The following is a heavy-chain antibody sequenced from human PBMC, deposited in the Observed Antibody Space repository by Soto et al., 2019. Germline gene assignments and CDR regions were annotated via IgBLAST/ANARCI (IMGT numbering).Heavy chain of an antibody. Sequence: SETLSLTCAVSGGSFSGNYWTWFRQPPGKGLEWIGEISPSGTTKYIPSLKSRVTISVDMSKEQYSLKVTTVTAADTAVYYCATSMWFGTQPELWGQGTLVTVS. J-gene: IGHJ4*02. CDR2: ISPSGTT. CDR3: ATSMWFGTQPEL. CDR1: GGSFSGNY. V-gene: IGHV4-34*01. D-gene: IGHD3-10*01.